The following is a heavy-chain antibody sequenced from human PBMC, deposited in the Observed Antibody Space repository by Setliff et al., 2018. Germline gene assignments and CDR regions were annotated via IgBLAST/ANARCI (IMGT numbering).Heavy chain of an antibody. D-gene: IGHD4-17*01. CDR1: GDPFNAYG. J-gene: IGHJ6*03. CDR2: IIPVLGMT. V-gene: IGHV1-69*10. Sequence: SVKVSCKSSGDPFNAYGVSWVRQAPGQGLEWMGAIIPVLGMTDYAQKFQGRLTIAADQSTTTVYMELSSLRFDDTALYYCARGPSPTVTPSRLIYFYHMDVWGTGTTVTVSS. CDR3: ARGPSPTVTPSRLIYFYHMDV.